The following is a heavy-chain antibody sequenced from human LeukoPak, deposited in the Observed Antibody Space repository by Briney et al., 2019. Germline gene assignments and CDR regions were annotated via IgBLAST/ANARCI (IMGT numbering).Heavy chain of an antibody. CDR1: GFTFSNAW. J-gene: IGHJ4*02. Sequence: PGGSLRLSCAASGFTFSNAWMSWVRQAPGKGLEWVGRIKSKTDGGTTDYAAPVKGRFTISRDDSKNTLYLQMNSLKTEDTAVYYCTTEEQYYDILTGYYTTFDYWGQGTLVTVSS. D-gene: IGHD3-9*01. CDR2: IKSKTDGGTT. CDR3: TTEEQYYDILTGYYTTFDY. V-gene: IGHV3-15*01.